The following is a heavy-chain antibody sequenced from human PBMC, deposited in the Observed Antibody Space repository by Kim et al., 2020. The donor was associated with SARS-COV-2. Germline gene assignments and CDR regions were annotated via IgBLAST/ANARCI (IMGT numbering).Heavy chain of an antibody. CDR2: IYYSGST. D-gene: IGHD6-6*01. Sequence: SETLSLTCTVSGGSISSGGYYWSWIRQHPGKGLEWIGYIYYSGSTYYNPSLKSRVTISVDTSKNQFSLKLSSVTAADTAVYYCARVQHIAARPPTNNWFYPWGQGTLVTVSS. CDR3: ARVQHIAARPPTNNWFYP. CDR1: GGSISSGGYY. J-gene: IGHJ5*02. V-gene: IGHV4-31*03.